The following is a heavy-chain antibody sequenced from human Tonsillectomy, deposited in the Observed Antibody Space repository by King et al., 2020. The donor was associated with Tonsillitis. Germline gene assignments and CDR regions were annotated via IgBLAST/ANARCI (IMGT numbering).Heavy chain of an antibody. V-gene: IGHV3-33*05. CDR2: ISFDGANT. Sequence: VQLVESGGGVVQPGRSLRLSCETSGFIFSSYGMHWVRQAPGKGLEWVATISFDGANTHHSDSVTGRFTISRDNSKNTMYLQMNSLRAEDTAVYYCARVRLYTGGWGIDTWGQGALVTASS. CDR1: GFIFSSYG. CDR3: ARVRLYTGGWGIDT. J-gene: IGHJ1*01. D-gene: IGHD6-25*01.